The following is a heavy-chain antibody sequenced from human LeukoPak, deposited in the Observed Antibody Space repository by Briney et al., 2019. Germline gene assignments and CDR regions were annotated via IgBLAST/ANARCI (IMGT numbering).Heavy chain of an antibody. CDR3: ARETKKDYRNWFDP. Sequence: ASVKVSCKASGGTFSSYAISWVRQATGQGLEWMGWMNPNSGNTGYAQKFQGRVTITRNTSISTAYMELSSLRSEDTAVYYCARETKKDYRNWFDPWGQGTLVTVSS. CDR1: GGTFSSYA. D-gene: IGHD3-10*01. J-gene: IGHJ5*02. CDR2: MNPNSGNT. V-gene: IGHV1-8*03.